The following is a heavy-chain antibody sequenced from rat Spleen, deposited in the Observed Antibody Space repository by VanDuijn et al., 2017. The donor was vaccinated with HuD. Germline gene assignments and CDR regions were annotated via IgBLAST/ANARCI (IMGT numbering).Heavy chain of an antibody. CDR3: AKANYYSAYYFDY. Sequence: EVQLVESGGGLVQPGRSLKLSCAASGFTFSNYNMAWVRQAPKKGLEWVATISYDGSSTYYRDSVKGRFTISRDNAKSSLYLQMDSLRSEDTSTYYCAKANYYSAYYFDYWGQGVMVTVSS. CDR2: ISYDGSST. CDR1: GFTFSNYN. D-gene: IGHD1-1*01. J-gene: IGHJ2*01. V-gene: IGHV5-7*01.